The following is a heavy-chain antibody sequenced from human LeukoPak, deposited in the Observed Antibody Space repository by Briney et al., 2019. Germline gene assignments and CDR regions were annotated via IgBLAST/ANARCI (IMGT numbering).Heavy chain of an antibody. CDR2: INSDGSTT. J-gene: IGHJ6*02. D-gene: IGHD3-22*01. V-gene: IGHV3-74*01. CDR1: GFTISGYW. Sequence: GGSLRLSCAASGFTISGYWMHWVRQAPGNGLVWVSRINSDGSTTNYADSVKGRFTISRDNAKNTVYLQMNSLRVEDTAEYYCARGLKNYYGTDVWGQGTTVTVSS. CDR3: ARGLKNYYGTDV.